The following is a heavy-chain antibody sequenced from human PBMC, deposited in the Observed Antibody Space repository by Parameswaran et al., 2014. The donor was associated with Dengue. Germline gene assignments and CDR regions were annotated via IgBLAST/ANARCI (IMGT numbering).Heavy chain of an antibody. Sequence: WVRQAPGLKLEWMGWINTGNGNTKYSEKFRDRVSIIKDTPATTAYMELSSLTSEDTAVYYCARDDSGNWFRGWFDPWGQGTLVTVSS. V-gene: IGHV1-3*04. J-gene: IGHJ5*02. CDR2: INTGNGNT. D-gene: IGHD3-22*01. CDR3: ARDDSGNWFRGWFDP.